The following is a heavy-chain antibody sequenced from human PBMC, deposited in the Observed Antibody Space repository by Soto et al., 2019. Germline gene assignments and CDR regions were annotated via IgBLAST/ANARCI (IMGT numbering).Heavy chain of an antibody. V-gene: IGHV1-3*05. CDR1: GYTFTGYA. J-gene: IGHJ4*02. D-gene: IGHD6-19*01. CDR2: INAGNGNT. CDR3: ARAVAVPADFDY. Sequence: QVQLVQSGAEEKKPGASVKVSCKASGYTFTGYAMHWVRQAPGQRLEWMGWINAGNGNTKYSQKFQGRVTITRDTSASTAYMELSLLRSEDTAVYYCARAVAVPADFDYWGQGTLVTVSS.